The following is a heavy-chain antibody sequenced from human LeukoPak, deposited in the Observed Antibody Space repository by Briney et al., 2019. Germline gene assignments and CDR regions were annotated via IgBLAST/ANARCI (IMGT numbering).Heavy chain of an antibody. D-gene: IGHD3-3*01. J-gene: IGHJ3*02. CDR2: ISYDGSNK. Sequence: GGSLRLSCAASGFTFSSYGMHWVRQAPGKGLEWVAVISYDGSNKYYADSVKGRFTISRDNSKNTLYLQMNSLRAEDTAVYYCAKDRRFGLGAFDIWGQGTMVTVSS. CDR1: GFTFSSYG. V-gene: IGHV3-30*18. CDR3: AKDRRFGLGAFDI.